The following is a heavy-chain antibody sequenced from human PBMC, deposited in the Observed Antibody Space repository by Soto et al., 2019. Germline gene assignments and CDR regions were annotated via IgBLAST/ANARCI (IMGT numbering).Heavy chain of an antibody. D-gene: IGHD3-10*01. Sequence: GGSLRLSCAASGFTLSSHAMSWVRQAPGKGLEWVSAISGSGGSTYYADSLKGRFTISRDNSKNTLYLQINSLRAEDTAVYYCAKARPLWSPRWFDPWGQGTLVTVSS. CDR1: GFTLSSHA. CDR2: ISGSGGST. J-gene: IGHJ5*02. V-gene: IGHV3-23*01. CDR3: AKARPLWSPRWFDP.